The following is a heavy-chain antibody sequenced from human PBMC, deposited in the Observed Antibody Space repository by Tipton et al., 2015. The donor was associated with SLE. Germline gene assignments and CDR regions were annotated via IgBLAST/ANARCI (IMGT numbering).Heavy chain of an antibody. V-gene: IGHV4-31*03. J-gene: IGHJ4*02. D-gene: IGHD2/OR15-2a*01. Sequence: TLSLTCTVSGDSINSGAYYWSWIRQHPGKGLEWIGYIYHTGNTNSNPSLKSRVTISIDTSKNQFSLRLSSVTAADTAVYYCARDSTRWSFWGQGTLVTVSS. CDR1: GDSINSGAYY. CDR3: ARDSTRWSF. CDR2: IYHTGNT.